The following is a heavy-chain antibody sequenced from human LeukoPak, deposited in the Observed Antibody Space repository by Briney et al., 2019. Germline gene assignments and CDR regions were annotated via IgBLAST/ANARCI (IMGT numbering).Heavy chain of an antibody. V-gene: IGHV4-39*01. CDR2: IYYSGST. CDR3: ATTFGSTPPN. D-gene: IGHD6-13*01. CDR1: GGSISSSSYY. Sequence: SETLSLTCTVSGGSISSSSYYWGWIRQPPGKGLEWIGSIYYSGSTYYNPSLKSRVTISVDTPKNQFSLKLSSVTAADTAVYYCATTFGSTPPNWGQGTLVTVSS. J-gene: IGHJ4*02.